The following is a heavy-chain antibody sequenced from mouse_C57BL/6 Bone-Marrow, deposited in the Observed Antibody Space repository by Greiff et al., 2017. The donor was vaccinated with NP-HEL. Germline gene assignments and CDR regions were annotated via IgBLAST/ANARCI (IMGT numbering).Heavy chain of an antibody. V-gene: IGHV5-12*01. Sequence: EVQLQESGGGLVQPGGSLKLSCAASGFTFSDYYMYWVRQTPEKRLEWVAYISNGGGSTYYPDTVKGRFTISRDNAKNTLYLQMSRLKSEDTAMYYCERGDYYAMDYWGQGTSVTVSS. CDR1: GFTFSDYY. CDR3: ERGDYYAMDY. CDR2: ISNGGGST. J-gene: IGHJ4*01.